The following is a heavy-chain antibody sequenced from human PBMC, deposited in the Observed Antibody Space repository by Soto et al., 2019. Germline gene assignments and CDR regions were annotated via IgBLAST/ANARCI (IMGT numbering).Heavy chain of an antibody. CDR1: GFTFSSYG. Sequence: GSLRLSCAASGFTFSSYGMHWVRQAPGKGLEWVAVISYDGSNKYYADSVKGRFTISRDNSKNTLYLQMNSLRAEDTAVYYCAKDQGRYGDYVGWFDPWGQGTLVTVSS. J-gene: IGHJ5*02. CDR2: ISYDGSNK. CDR3: AKDQGRYGDYVGWFDP. D-gene: IGHD4-17*01. V-gene: IGHV3-30*18.